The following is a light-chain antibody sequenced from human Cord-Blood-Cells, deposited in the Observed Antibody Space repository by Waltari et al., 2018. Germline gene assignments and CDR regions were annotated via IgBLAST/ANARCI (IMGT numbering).Light chain of an antibody. CDR2: AAS. CDR1: QSISSY. Sequence: DIQMTQSPSSLSASVVDRVTITCRASQSISSYLNWYQQKPGNAPKLLIYAASSLQSGVPSRFSGSGSGTDFTLTISSLQPEDFATYYCQQSYSTPLTFGGGTKVEIK. V-gene: IGKV1-39*01. CDR3: QQSYSTPLT. J-gene: IGKJ4*01.